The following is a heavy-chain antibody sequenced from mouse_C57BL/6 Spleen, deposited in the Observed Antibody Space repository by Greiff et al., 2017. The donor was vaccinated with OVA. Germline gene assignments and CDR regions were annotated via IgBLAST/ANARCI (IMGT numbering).Heavy chain of an antibody. J-gene: IGHJ4*01. CDR1: GYTFTSYW. CDR3: AREAPGYYYAMDY. CDR2: IHPNSGST. Sequence: VQLQQPGAELVKPGASVKLSCKASGYTFTSYWMHWVKQRPGQGLEWIGMIHPNSGSTNYNEKFKSKATLTVDKSSSTAYMQLSSLTSEDSAVYYCAREAPGYYYAMDYWGQGTSVTVSS. V-gene: IGHV1-64*01.